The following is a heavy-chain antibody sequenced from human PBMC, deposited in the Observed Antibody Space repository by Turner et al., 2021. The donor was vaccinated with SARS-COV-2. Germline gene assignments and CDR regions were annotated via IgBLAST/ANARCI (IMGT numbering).Heavy chain of an antibody. CDR2: IYSDGST. J-gene: IGHJ4*02. CDR3: ARDRGGYSDY. CDR1: GFTVSSNY. Sequence: ELQLVESGGGLIQPGGSLSLSCAASGFTVSSNYMSWVRQAPGKGLEWVSVIYSDGSTYYADSVKGRFTISRDNSKNTLYLQMNSLRAEDTAVYYCARDRGGYSDYWGQGTLVTVSS. D-gene: IGHD3-10*01. V-gene: IGHV3-53*01.